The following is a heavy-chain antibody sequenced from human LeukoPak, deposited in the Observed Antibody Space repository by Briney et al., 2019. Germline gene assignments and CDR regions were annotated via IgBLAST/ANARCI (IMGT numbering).Heavy chain of an antibody. Sequence: GGSLRLSCAASGFTVSSNYMSWVRQAPGKGLECVSVIYSGGTIYYADSVKGRFTISRDNAKNSLYLQVNSLRAEDTAVYYCARGGRGIGYWGQGTLVTVSS. CDR2: IYSGGTI. CDR1: GFTVSSNY. D-gene: IGHD3-10*01. CDR3: ARGGRGIGY. J-gene: IGHJ4*02. V-gene: IGHV3-53*01.